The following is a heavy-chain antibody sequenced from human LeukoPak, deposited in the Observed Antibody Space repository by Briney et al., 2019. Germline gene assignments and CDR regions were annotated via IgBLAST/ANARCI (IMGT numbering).Heavy chain of an antibody. V-gene: IGHV3-33*06. CDR2: IWYDGSNK. Sequence: PGRSLRLSCVASGFTFGSYGMHWVRQAPGKGLEWVAVIWYDGSNKYYADSVKGRFTISRDNSKNTLYMQMKSLRAEDTAVYYCAKGAHTENYDILTEGFDYWGQGTLVTVSS. CDR3: AKGAHTENYDILTEGFDY. CDR1: GFTFGSYG. D-gene: IGHD3-9*01. J-gene: IGHJ4*02.